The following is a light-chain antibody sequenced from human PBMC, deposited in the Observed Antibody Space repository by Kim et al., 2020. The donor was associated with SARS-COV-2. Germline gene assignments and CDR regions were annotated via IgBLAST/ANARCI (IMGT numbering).Light chain of an antibody. Sequence: PGERATLACRASQSVSSSYLAWYQQKPGQAPRLLIYGASSRATGIPDRFSGSGSGTDFTLTISRLEPEDFAVYYCQQYGSSSWTFGQGTKVDIK. CDR1: QSVSSSY. V-gene: IGKV3-20*01. CDR2: GAS. J-gene: IGKJ1*01. CDR3: QQYGSSSWT.